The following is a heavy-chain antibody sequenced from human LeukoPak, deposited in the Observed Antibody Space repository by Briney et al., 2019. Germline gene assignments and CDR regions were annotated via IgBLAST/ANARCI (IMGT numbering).Heavy chain of an antibody. V-gene: IGHV4-39*07. Sequence: SETLSLTCTVSGGSISSSSYYWGWIRPPPGRGLEWIGSIYYSGSTYYNPSLKSRVTISVATSKNQFSLKLSSVTAADTAVYYCARVRIHPFEPWGQGNPVTVSS. D-gene: IGHD5-18*01. CDR1: GGSISSSSYY. CDR3: ARVRIHPFEP. J-gene: IGHJ5*02. CDR2: IYYSGST.